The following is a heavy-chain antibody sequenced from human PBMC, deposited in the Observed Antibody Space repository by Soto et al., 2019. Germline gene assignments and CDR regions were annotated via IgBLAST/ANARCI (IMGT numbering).Heavy chain of an antibody. CDR3: ARGVGDPYYYDSSGYYDGFDI. CDR2: TYYRSKWYN. D-gene: IGHD3-22*01. Sequence: PSQTRSLPCAISGDSVSSNSAAWNWIRQSPSRGLERLGRTYYRSKWYNDYAVSGKSRITINPDTSKNQFSLQLNSVTPEDTAVYYCARGVGDPYYYDSSGYYDGFDIWGQGTMVTVSS. CDR1: GDSVSSNSAA. J-gene: IGHJ3*02. V-gene: IGHV6-1*01.